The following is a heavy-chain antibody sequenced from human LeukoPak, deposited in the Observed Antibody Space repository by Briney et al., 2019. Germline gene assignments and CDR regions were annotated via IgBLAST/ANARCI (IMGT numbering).Heavy chain of an antibody. V-gene: IGHV3-53*01. D-gene: IGHD6-6*01. J-gene: IGHJ6*02. CDR2: IYSGGST. CDR3: ARGTGYSSSRPIYYYYGMDV. CDR1: GFTVSSNY. Sequence: PGGSLRLSCAASGFTVSSNYMSWVRQAPGKGLEWVSVIYSGGSTYYADSVKGRFTISRDNSKNTLYLQMNSLRAEDTAVYYCARGTGYSSSRPIYYYYGMDVWGQGTTVTVSS.